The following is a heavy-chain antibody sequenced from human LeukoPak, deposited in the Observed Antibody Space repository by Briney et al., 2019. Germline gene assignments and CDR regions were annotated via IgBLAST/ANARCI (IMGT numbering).Heavy chain of an antibody. CDR3: ARKGGTRGPLNY. V-gene: IGHV3-7*01. Sequence: HPGGSLRLSCAASGLTFSNYWMSWVRQAPGKGLEWVANIKQDGSETYYVDSVKGRFTISRDNAKNSLFLQMNSLTAEDTAVYYCARKGGTRGPLNYWGQGTLVTVSS. CDR2: IKQDGSET. CDR1: GLTFSNYW. D-gene: IGHD2-8*01. J-gene: IGHJ4*02.